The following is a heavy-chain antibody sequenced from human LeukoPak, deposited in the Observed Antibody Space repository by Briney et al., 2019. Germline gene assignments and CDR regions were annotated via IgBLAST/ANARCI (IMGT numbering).Heavy chain of an antibody. CDR2: VMSGRGST. Sequence: GGSLRLSCAASGFSVSDYSISWIRQSPGKGAEWISYVMSGRGSTNYADSVKGRFTISRDNAKNSVALQLDGLRADDTAVYFCTRERRGSYYAFESWGQGTLVTVSS. J-gene: IGHJ4*02. D-gene: IGHD3-16*01. CDR1: GFSVSDYS. V-gene: IGHV3-11*05. CDR3: TRERRGSYYAFES.